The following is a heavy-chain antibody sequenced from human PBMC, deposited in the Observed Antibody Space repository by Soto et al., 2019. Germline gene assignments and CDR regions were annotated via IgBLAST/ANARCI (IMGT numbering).Heavy chain of an antibody. V-gene: IGHV1-18*01. CDR2: ISAYNGNT. J-gene: IGHJ6*03. D-gene: IGHD3-3*01. Sequence: ASVKVSCKAPGYTFTCYGISWVRQAPGQGLEWMGWISAYNGNTNYAQKLQGRVTITTDTSTSTAYMELRSLRSDDTAVYYCARSNGAYYDFWSGYYCYYYMDVWGKGTTVTVSS. CDR1: GYTFTCYG. CDR3: ARSNGAYYDFWSGYYCYYYMDV.